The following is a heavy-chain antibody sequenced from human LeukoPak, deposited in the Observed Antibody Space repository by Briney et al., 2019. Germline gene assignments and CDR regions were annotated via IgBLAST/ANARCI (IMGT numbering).Heavy chain of an antibody. CDR1: GFTLSSYA. CDR2: ISGSGGST. D-gene: IGHD2-2*01. CDR3: AKKVGAGYSYSGMDV. V-gene: IGHV3-23*01. Sequence: GGSLRLSCAASGFTLSSYAMSWVRQAPGKGLEWVSAISGSGGSTYYADSVKGRFTISRDNSKSTLYLQMNNLRAEDTAVYYCAKKVGAGYSYSGMDVWAKGPTVPVPS. J-gene: IGHJ6*04.